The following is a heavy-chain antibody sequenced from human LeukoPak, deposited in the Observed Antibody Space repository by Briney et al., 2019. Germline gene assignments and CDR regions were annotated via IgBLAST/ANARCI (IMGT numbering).Heavy chain of an antibody. J-gene: IGHJ2*01. V-gene: IGHV4-59*01. CDR3: ARDKVNWYFDL. Sequence: KPSETLSLTCTVSGGSISSYYWSWIRQPPGKGLEWIGYIYYSGSTNYNPSLKSRVTISVDTSKNQFSLKLSSVTAADTAVYYCARDKVNWYFDLWGRGTLVTVSP. CDR1: GGSISSYY. CDR2: IYYSGST.